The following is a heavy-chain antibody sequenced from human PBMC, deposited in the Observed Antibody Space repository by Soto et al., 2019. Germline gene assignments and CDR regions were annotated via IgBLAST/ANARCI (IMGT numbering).Heavy chain of an antibody. Sequence: PVGSLRLSCAASGFTFSSYAMSWVRQAPGKGLEWVSAISGSGGSTYYADSVKGRFTISRDNSKNTLYLQMNSLRAEDTAVYYCAKGGDGYNSYFDYWGQGTLVTVSS. V-gene: IGHV3-23*01. CDR3: AKGGDGYNSYFDY. D-gene: IGHD5-12*01. CDR2: ISGSGGST. J-gene: IGHJ4*02. CDR1: GFTFSSYA.